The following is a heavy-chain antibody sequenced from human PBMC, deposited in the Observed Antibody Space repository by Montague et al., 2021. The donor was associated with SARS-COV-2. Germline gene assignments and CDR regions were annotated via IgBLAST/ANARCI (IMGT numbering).Heavy chain of an antibody. D-gene: IGHD4-23*01. CDR2: INPSGGST. CDR3: ARDLTTVVTPYYYCYGMDV. CDR1: GYTFTSYY. V-gene: IGHV1-46*01. J-gene: IGHJ6*02. Sequence: SVRVSCKASGYTFTSYYMHWVRQAPGQGLEWMGIINPSGGSTSYAQKFQGRVTMTRDTSTSTVYMELSSLRSEDTAVYYCARDLTTVVTPYYYCYGMDVWGQGTTVTVSS.